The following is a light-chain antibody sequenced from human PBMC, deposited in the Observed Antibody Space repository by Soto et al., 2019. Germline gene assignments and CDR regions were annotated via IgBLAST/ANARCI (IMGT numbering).Light chain of an antibody. CDR2: DVS. J-gene: IGKJ1*01. CDR1: RSLSSTS. CDR3: QQYGSSPRT. V-gene: IGKV3-20*01. Sequence: EIVLTQSPGTLSLSPGERAALSCRASRSLSSTSLAWYQQRPGQAPRLLIYDVSSRATGIPDRFSSSGSGTDFTLTINRLEPDDFAVYYCQQYGSSPRTFGQGTKV.